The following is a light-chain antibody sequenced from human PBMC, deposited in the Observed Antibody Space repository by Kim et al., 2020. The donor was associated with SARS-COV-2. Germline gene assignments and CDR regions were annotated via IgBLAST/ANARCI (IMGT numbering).Light chain of an antibody. CDR1: ISGIGAYDH. V-gene: IGLV2-14*03. J-gene: IGLJ3*02. CDR3: SSYARGSTLV. CDR2: DVT. Sequence: GQSINISCTGSISGIGAYDHVSWYQQQPGKAPKLIIYDVTRRPAGIANRFSGSKSGNTASQTLSGLQAEDEADYYCSSYARGSTLVFGGGTQLTVL.